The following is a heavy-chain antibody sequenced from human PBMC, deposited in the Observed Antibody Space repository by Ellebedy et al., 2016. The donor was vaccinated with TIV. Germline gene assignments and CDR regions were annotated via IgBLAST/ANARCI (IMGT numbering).Heavy chain of an antibody. Sequence: GESLKISXAASGFTFSSYSMNWVRQAPGKGLEWVSSISSSSSYIYYADSVKGRFTISRDNAKNSLYLQMNSLRAEDTAVYYCASSYGSGSYIYYYGMDVWGQGTTVTVSS. CDR2: ISSSSSYI. CDR1: GFTFSSYS. J-gene: IGHJ6*02. V-gene: IGHV3-21*01. D-gene: IGHD3-10*01. CDR3: ASSYGSGSYIYYYGMDV.